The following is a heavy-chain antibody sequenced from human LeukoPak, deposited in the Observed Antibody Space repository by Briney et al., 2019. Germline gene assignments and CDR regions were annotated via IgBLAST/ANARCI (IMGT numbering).Heavy chain of an antibody. CDR2: ISGSGSST. V-gene: IGHV3-23*01. J-gene: IGHJ3*02. Sequence: GGSLRLSCAASRFSVSSFALSWVRQAPGKGLEWVSGISGSGSSTYYPDSVKGRFTISRDNSKNTLYLQMNGLRAEDTAIYYCAKGEGYCSSTSCPGDAFDIWGQGTMVTVSS. D-gene: IGHD2-2*01. CDR1: RFSVSSFA. CDR3: AKGEGYCSSTSCPGDAFDI.